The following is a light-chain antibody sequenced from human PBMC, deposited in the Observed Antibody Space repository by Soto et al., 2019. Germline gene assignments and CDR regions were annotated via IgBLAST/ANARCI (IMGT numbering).Light chain of an antibody. J-gene: IGKJ5*01. Sequence: EIVLTQSPGTLSLSPGERAILSCRAGQSVSGNYLAWYQQKPGQAPRLLIYGASNRATGIPERFSGSGSGTDFTLTIGRLEPQDSAMYYCQQYVISVTFGQGTRLEIK. V-gene: IGKV3-20*01. CDR2: GAS. CDR3: QQYVISVT. CDR1: QSVSGNY.